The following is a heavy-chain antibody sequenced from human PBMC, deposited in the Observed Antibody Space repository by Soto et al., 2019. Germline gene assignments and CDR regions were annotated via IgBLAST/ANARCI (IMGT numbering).Heavy chain of an antibody. Sequence: VGSLRLSCAASGFIFKMYWMHWVRQSPGKGLVWISRIYNDGTYSDYADSVRGRFTISRDNVNDTLYLQMNNLRAEDSGLYYCARGPRPISTGTGAYWGQGTQVTVSS. CDR2: IYNDGTYS. D-gene: IGHD3-10*01. CDR3: ARGPRPISTGTGAY. CDR1: GFIFKMYW. J-gene: IGHJ4*02. V-gene: IGHV3-74*01.